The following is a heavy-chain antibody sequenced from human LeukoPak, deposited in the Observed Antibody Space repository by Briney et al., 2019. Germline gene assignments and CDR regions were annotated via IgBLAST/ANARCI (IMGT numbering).Heavy chain of an antibody. D-gene: IGHD3-22*01. Sequence: GGSLRLSCAASGFTFSSYWMHWVRQAPGKGLVWVSRINSDGSSTSYADSVKGRFTISRDKAKNTLYLQMNSLRAEDTAVYYCARVWYYDSSGYFQFDYWGQGTLVTVSS. CDR2: INSDGSST. V-gene: IGHV3-74*01. J-gene: IGHJ4*02. CDR1: GFTFSSYW. CDR3: ARVWYYDSSGYFQFDY.